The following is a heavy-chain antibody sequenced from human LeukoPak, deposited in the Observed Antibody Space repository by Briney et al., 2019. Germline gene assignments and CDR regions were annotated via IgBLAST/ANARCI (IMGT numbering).Heavy chain of an antibody. D-gene: IGHD6-25*01. J-gene: IGHJ4*02. CDR3: ARGTVATAIDY. V-gene: IGHV4-59*01. CDR2: IYYGGST. CDR1: GGSISTYF. Sequence: PSETLSLTCTVSGGSISTYFWSWIRQPPGKGLEWIGYIYYGGSTNYNPSLKSRVTISVDTSKNQISLKLSSVTAADTAVYYCARGTVATAIDYWGQGTLVTVSS.